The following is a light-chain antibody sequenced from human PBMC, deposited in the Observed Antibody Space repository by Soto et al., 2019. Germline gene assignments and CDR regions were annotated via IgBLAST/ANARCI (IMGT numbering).Light chain of an antibody. CDR1: QRVRIS. CDR2: GAS. J-gene: IGKJ4*01. Sequence: EIDVTRAPSTLSASPAARSTLSCRASQRVRISLAVYQQKPGQAPRLLIYGASTRATGIPARFGGSGSGTEFTLTISSLQSEDFAVYYCQQYGTSPLTFGGGTKVDIK. CDR3: QQYGTSPLT. V-gene: IGKV3-15*01.